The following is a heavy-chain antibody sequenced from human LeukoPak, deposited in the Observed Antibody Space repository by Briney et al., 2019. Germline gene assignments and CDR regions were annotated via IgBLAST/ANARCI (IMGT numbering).Heavy chain of an antibody. Sequence: GGSLRLSCAASGFTFSSYAMHWVRQAPGKGLEWVAVISYDGSNKYYADSVKGRFTISRDNSKNTLYLQMNSLRAEDTAVYYCARLRFGEPPIYYYGMDVWGQGTTVTVSS. D-gene: IGHD3-10*01. J-gene: IGHJ6*02. CDR3: ARLRFGEPPIYYYGMDV. V-gene: IGHV3-30*04. CDR2: ISYDGSNK. CDR1: GFTFSSYA.